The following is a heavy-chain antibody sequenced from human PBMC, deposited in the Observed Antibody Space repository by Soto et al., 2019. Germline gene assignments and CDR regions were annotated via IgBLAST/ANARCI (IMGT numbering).Heavy chain of an antibody. CDR2: ISYDGSNK. CDR1: GFTFSSYA. CDR3: ARDPSGVVPAARSNWFDP. D-gene: IGHD2-2*01. J-gene: IGHJ5*02. Sequence: PGGSLRLSCAASGFTFSSYAMHWVRQAPGKGLEWVAVISYDGSNKYYADSVEGRFTISRDNSKNTLYLQMNSLRAEDTAVYYCARDPSGVVPAARSNWFDPWGQGTLVTVSS. V-gene: IGHV3-30-3*01.